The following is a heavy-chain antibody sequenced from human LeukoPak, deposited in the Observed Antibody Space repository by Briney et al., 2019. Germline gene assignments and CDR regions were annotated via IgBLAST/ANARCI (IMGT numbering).Heavy chain of an antibody. CDR2: IYTSGST. CDR1: GGSISSYY. V-gene: IGHV4-4*09. J-gene: IGHJ3*02. D-gene: IGHD2-15*01. Sequence: SESLSLTCNVPGGSISSYYWSWIRQPPGKGLEWIGYIYTSGSTNYNPSLKSRVTISVDTSKNQFSLKLSSVTAADTAVYYCARRVVVAATLGAFDIWGQGTMVTVSS. CDR3: ARRVVVAATLGAFDI.